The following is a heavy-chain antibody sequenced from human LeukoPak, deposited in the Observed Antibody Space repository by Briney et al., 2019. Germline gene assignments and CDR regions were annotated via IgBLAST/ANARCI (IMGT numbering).Heavy chain of an antibody. CDR1: GYSLTELS. D-gene: IGHD1-26*01. CDR2: FDPEDGET. V-gene: IGHV1-24*01. Sequence: ASVKVSCKVSGYSLTELSIHWVRQAPGKGLEWMGSFDPEDGETIYAQKFQGRVTMTEDTSTDTAYMELSSLKSEDTAVYYCVAGGGELRDLSNDYWGQGTLVTVSS. CDR3: VAGGGELRDLSNDY. J-gene: IGHJ4*02.